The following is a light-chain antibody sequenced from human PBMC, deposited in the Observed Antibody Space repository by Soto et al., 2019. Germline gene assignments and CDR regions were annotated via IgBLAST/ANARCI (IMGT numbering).Light chain of an antibody. CDR1: TSDVGGYGY. V-gene: IGLV2-14*01. J-gene: IGLJ1*01. CDR2: EVS. CDR3: SSFTTSSTRV. Sequence: QSALTQPASVSGSPGQSITISCTGTTSDVGGYGYVSWYQQHPGKAPKLLIYEVSNRPSGISNRFSGSKPDNTASLTISGLQAEDEADYYCSSFTTSSTRVFGTGTK.